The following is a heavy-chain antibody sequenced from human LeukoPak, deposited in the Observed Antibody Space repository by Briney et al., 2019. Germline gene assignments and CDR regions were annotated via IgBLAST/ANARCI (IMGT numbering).Heavy chain of an antibody. D-gene: IGHD3-3*01. J-gene: IGHJ4*02. CDR1: GDSVSSNSAA. V-gene: IGHV6-1*01. Sequence: KSSQTLSLTCAISGDSVSSNSAAWNWIRQSPSRGLEWLGRTYYRSKWYNDYAVSVKSRITINPDTSKNQFSLKLSSVTAADTAVYYCARARREWLPYFDYWGQGTLVTVSS. CDR2: TYYRSKWYN. CDR3: ARARREWLPYFDY.